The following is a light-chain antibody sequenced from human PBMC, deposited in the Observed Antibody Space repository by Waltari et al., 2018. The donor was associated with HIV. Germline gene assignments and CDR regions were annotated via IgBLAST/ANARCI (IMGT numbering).Light chain of an antibody. J-gene: IGLJ2*01. CDR3: SSYAGPNHLL. V-gene: IGLV2-8*01. CDR2: GVN. CDR1: SSDVGAYHF. Sequence: QSALTQPPSASGSPGQSVTFSCTGTSSDVGAYHFLSWYPQHLGKAPKLIIYGVNQRPSGVPDRFSGSKSGNTASLTVSGLQADDEADYYCSSYAGPNHLLFGGGTKLTVL.